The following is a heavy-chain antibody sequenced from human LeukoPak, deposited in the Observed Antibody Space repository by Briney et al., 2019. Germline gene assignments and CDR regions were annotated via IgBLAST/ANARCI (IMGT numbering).Heavy chain of an antibody. D-gene: IGHD7-27*01. V-gene: IGHV4-34*01. CDR2: INHSGST. CDR3: ARGHWGFDY. J-gene: IGHJ4*02. Sequence: PSETLSLTCAVYGGSFSGYYWSWIRQPPGEGLEWIGEINHSGSTNYNPSLKSRVTISVDTSKNQFSLKLSSVTAADTAVYYCARGHWGFDYWGQGTLVTVSS. CDR1: GGSFSGYY.